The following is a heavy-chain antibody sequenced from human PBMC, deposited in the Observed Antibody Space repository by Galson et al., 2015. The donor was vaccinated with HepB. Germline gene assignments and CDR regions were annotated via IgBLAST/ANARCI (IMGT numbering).Heavy chain of an antibody. CDR2: INAGNGNT. D-gene: IGHD2-2*01. J-gene: IGHJ4*02. CDR1: GYTFTSYA. V-gene: IGHV1-3*01. Sequence: SVKVSCKASGYTFTSYAMHWVRQAPGQRLEWMGWINAGNGNTKYSQKFQGRVTITRDTSVSTAYMELSSLRSEDTAVYYCARYQKSNEGGIVDYWGQGTLVTVSS. CDR3: ARYQKSNEGGIVDY.